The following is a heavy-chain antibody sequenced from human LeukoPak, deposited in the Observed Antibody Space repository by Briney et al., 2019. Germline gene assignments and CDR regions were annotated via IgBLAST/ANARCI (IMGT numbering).Heavy chain of an antibody. CDR1: GYTFTGYY. CDR3: AREGRGRGSINYDYIRVSYLDPHFDY. J-gene: IGHJ4*02. D-gene: IGHD3-16*02. CDR2: INPNSGGT. V-gene: IGHV1-2*02. Sequence: ASVKVSCKASGYTFTGYYMHWVRQAPGQGLEWMGWINPNSGGTNYAQKFQGRVTMTRDTSISTAYMELSRLRSDDTAVYYCAREGRGRGSINYDYIRVSYLDPHFDYWLQGTLVTVSS.